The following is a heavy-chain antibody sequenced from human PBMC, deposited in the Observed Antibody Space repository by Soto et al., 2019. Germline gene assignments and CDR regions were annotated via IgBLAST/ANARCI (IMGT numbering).Heavy chain of an antibody. V-gene: IGHV1-8*01. Sequence: QVQLVQSGAEVKKPGASVKVSCKGSGYTFTSYHINWVRQATGQGLEWMGWMNPNSGNTGYAQTLQGRVTMTWDTSISTAYMELISLRFEDTAMYYCARGHISSTKNWLDPWGQGTLVNVSS. CDR3: ARGHISSTKNWLDP. CDR1: GYTFTSYH. CDR2: MNPNSGNT. J-gene: IGHJ5*02. D-gene: IGHD6-6*01.